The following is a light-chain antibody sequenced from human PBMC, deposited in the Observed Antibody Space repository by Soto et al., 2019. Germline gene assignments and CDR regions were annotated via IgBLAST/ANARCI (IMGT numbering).Light chain of an antibody. CDR3: QLRYDWPLT. V-gene: IGKV3-11*01. Sequence: EIVLTQSPATLSLSPGERATLSCRASQSVGSQLGWYQQKPGQAPRLLIYDATNRATGIPARFSGGGSGTHFTLCISSLEPEYFAGYFCQLRYDWPLTFRGGTKVEIK. CDR2: DAT. J-gene: IGKJ4*01. CDR1: QSVGSQ.